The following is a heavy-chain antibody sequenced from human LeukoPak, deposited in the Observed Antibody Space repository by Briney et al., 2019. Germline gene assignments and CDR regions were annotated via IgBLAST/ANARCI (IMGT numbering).Heavy chain of an antibody. CDR1: GGSFSGYY. CDR2: INHSGST. D-gene: IGHD2-15*01. J-gene: IGHJ3*02. CDR3: ARGLVYCSGGSCSYDAFDI. Sequence: SETLSLTCAVYGGSFSGYYWSWIRQPPEKGLEWIGEINHSGSTNYNPSLKSRVTISVDTSKNQFSLKLSSVTAADTAVYYCARGLVYCSGGSCSYDAFDIWGQGTMVTVSS. V-gene: IGHV4-34*01.